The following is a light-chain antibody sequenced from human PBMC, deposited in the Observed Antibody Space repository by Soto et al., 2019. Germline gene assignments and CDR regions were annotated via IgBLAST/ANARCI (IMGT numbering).Light chain of an antibody. V-gene: IGKV1-33*01. CDR3: QQSDSRPLT. Sequence: DIQMPQSPSSLSASVGDRVTITCQASQDISNYLSWYQQRPGKAPKLLIYDSSNLETGVPSRFSGGGSGTHFTFTISSLQPEDIATYYCQQSDSRPLTFGGGTKVDI. CDR2: DSS. J-gene: IGKJ4*01. CDR1: QDISNY.